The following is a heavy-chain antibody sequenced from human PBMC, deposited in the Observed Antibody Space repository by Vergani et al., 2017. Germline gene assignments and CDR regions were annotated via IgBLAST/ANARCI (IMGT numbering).Heavy chain of an antibody. V-gene: IGHV1-2*06. CDR3: TRRWYYDSIAYWAY. J-gene: IGHJ4*02. Sequence: QVQLVQSGAEVKKPGASVRVSCKASGFTFTSYNIHWVRQAPGQGLDWLGRIDPNSVDTRYSQRFQDRVSITRDTSINTAYMEMISLRSEDTAVYYYTRRWYYDSIAYWAYWGQGTLVTVSS. D-gene: IGHD3-22*01. CDR1: GFTFTSYN. CDR2: IDPNSVDT.